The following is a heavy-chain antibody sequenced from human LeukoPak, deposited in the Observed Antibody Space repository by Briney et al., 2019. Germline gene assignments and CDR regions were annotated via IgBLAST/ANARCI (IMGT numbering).Heavy chain of an antibody. J-gene: IGHJ6*02. Sequence: NPSETLSLTCTVSGGSINDYYWSWIRQPPGKGLEWIGYMYYTGSTNYNPSLKSRVTMSVDTSKTRFFLKLTSVTAADTALYYCARVSVVYGMDVWGQGTAVTVS. CDR3: ARVSVVYGMDV. CDR2: MYYTGST. CDR1: GGSINDYY. V-gene: IGHV4-59*01.